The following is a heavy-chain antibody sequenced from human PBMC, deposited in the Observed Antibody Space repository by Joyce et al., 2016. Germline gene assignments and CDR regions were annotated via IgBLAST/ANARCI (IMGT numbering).Heavy chain of an antibody. D-gene: IGHD6-19*01. Sequence: QLQLQESGPGLVKPSQTLSLTCTVSGGSIASSGNYWTWIRQHPGKGLEWIGSFYYDGTTDYNPSLKSRITISGDTSKNQFSLNLKSVTAADAAVYFCARGGYTSGWDDAFDIWGQGTVVIVSS. J-gene: IGHJ3*02. V-gene: IGHV4-31*03. CDR3: ARGGYTSGWDDAFDI. CDR1: GGSIASSGNY. CDR2: FYYDGTT.